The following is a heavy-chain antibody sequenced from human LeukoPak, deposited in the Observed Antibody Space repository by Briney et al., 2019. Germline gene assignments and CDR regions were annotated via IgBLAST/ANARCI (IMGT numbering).Heavy chain of an antibody. CDR1: GFTFDDYA. V-gene: IGHV3-43D*03. CDR3: AKGKGRDYYDPLGAYAFDI. Sequence: GGSLRLSCAASGFTFDDYAMHWVRQAPGKGLEWVSLISWDGGSTYYADSVKGRFTISRDNSKNSLYLQINSLRAEDMALYYCAKGKGRDYYDPLGAYAFDIWGQGTMVTVSS. CDR2: ISWDGGST. J-gene: IGHJ3*02. D-gene: IGHD3-22*01.